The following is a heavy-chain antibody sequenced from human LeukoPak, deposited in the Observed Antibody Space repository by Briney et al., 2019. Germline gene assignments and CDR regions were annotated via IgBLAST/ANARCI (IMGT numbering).Heavy chain of an antibody. D-gene: IGHD1-26*01. CDR1: GFTFTRSA. J-gene: IGHJ4*02. CDR3: AKRWDSTWSYFDL. Sequence: GGSLRLSCVASGFTFTRSAMHWVRQAPGKGLEWVAFIQYDGDNKYYADSMKGRFTISRDDSQNTLYLQMNSLTVEDTAVYYCAKRWDSTWSYFDLWGQETLVTVSS. CDR2: IQYDGDNK. V-gene: IGHV3-30*02.